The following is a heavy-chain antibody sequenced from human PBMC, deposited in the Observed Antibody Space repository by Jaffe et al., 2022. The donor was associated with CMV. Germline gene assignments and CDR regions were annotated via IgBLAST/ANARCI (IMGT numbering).Heavy chain of an antibody. V-gene: IGHV3-53*01. D-gene: IGHD5-18*01. Sequence: EVQLVESGGGLIQPGGSLRLSCAASGFTVSSNYMSWVRQAPGKGLEWVSVIYSGGSTYYADSVKGRFTISRDNSKNTLYLQMNSLRAEDTAVYYCARDGTGGYSYGDYGMDVWGQGTTVTVSS. J-gene: IGHJ6*02. CDR3: ARDGTGGYSYGDYGMDV. CDR2: IYSGGST. CDR1: GFTVSSNY.